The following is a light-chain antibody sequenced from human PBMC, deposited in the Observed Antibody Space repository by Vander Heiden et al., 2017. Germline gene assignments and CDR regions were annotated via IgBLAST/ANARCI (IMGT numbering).Light chain of an antibody. CDR1: ALPKKKY. V-gene: IGLV3-10*01. CDR3: YSTGTSGYQRV. J-gene: IGLJ3*02. Sequence: SYELKQPPWVPVPPEQTARTTGPGNALPKKKYAYWYQQKSGQAPVLVIYEDSKRPSGLPERFSGSSSGTMATLTISGAQVEDEADYYCYSTGTSGYQRVFGGGTKLTVL. CDR2: EDS.